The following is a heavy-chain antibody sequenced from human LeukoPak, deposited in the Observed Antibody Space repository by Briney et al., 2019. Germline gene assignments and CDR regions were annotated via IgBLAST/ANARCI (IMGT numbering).Heavy chain of an antibody. V-gene: IGHV4-4*07. CDR3: ARDHGDIVATIWGEGLNI. CDR1: GGSISSYY. D-gene: IGHD5-12*01. Sequence: SETLSLTCTVSGGSISSYYWSWIRQPAGKGLEWIGHIYTSGSTKYNPSLKGRVTMSVDTSKNQFSLNLSSVTAADTAVYYCARDHGDIVATIWGEGLNIWGQGTVVTVSS. J-gene: IGHJ3*02. CDR2: IYTSGST.